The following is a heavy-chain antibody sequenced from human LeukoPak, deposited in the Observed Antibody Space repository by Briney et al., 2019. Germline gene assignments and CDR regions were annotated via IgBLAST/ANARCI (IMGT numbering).Heavy chain of an antibody. CDR2: IIPIFGTA. D-gene: IGHD5-12*01. Sequence: SVKVSCKASAGTCSSYAISWVRQAPGQGLEWMGGIIPIFGTANYAQKFQGRVTITADKSTSTAYMELSSLRSEDTAVYYCASDNSGYDAFDYWGQGTLVTVSS. J-gene: IGHJ4*02. V-gene: IGHV1-69*06. CDR3: ASDNSGYDAFDY. CDR1: AGTCSSYA.